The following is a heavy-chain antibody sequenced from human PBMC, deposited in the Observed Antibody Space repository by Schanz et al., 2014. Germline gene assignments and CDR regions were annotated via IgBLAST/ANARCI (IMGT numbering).Heavy chain of an antibody. CDR3: ARGYGDSPTDF. V-gene: IGHV1-69*04. D-gene: IGHD4-17*01. CDR2: IIPILGIA. CDR1: GYTFSDYG. Sequence: QVQLVQSGDEVKKPGASVKVSCKTSGYTFSDYGITWVRQAPGQGLEWKGRIIPILGIANYAQKFQGRVTITADRSTSTAYMELSSLRSEDTAVYYCARGYGDSPTDFWGQGTLVTVSS. J-gene: IGHJ4*02.